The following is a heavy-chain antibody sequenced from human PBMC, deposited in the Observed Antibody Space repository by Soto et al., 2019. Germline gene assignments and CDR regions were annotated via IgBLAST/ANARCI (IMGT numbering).Heavy chain of an antibody. D-gene: IGHD3-16*01. CDR2: IYYSGNT. CDR1: GGSTSSDNY. CDR3: AREGGESSDGLYYFDS. Sequence: SETLSLTCTVSGGSTSSDNYWRWIRQPPGKGLEWIGHIYYSGNTDYNPSLKSRLAISIDTSKNQFSLKLSSVTAAATAVYFCAREGGESSDGLYYFDSWGQGSLVTVSS. J-gene: IGHJ4*02. V-gene: IGHV4-30-4*01.